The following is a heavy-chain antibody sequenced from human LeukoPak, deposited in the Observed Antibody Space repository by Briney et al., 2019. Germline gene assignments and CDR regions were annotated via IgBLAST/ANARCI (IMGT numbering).Heavy chain of an antibody. Sequence: GGSLRLSCAASGFTFSTYWMHWVRQAPGKGLVWVSRITPDGSGTIYADSVKGRFTISRDNAKNTQYLQMNSLRAEDTAVYYCARDYSLWWLTNWGQGTLVTVSS. CDR3: ARDYSLWWLTN. J-gene: IGHJ4*02. CDR1: GFTFSTYW. CDR2: ITPDGSGT. V-gene: IGHV3-74*01. D-gene: IGHD2-21*01.